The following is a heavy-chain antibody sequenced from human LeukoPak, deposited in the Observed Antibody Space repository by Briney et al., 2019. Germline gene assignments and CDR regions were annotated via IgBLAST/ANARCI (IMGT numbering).Heavy chain of an antibody. D-gene: IGHD3-22*01. J-gene: IGHJ6*02. CDR2: IYYSGST. CDR1: GGSISSYY. Sequence: SETLPLTCTVSGGSISSYYWSWIRQPPGKGLEWIGYIYYSGSTNYNPSLKSRVTISVDTSKNQFSLKLSPVTAADTAVYYCARIRRDYYDSSGYIRHYYYGMDVWGQGTMVTVSS. V-gene: IGHV4-59*01. CDR3: ARIRRDYYDSSGYIRHYYYGMDV.